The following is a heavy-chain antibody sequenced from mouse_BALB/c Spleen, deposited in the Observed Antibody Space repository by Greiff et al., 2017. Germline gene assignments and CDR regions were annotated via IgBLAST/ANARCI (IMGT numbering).Heavy chain of an antibody. V-gene: IGHV5-17*02. Sequence: EVKLMESGGGLVQPGGSRKLSCAASGFTFSSFGMHWVRQAPEKGLEWVAYISSGSSTIYYADTVKGRFTISRDNPKNTLFLQMTSLRSEDTAMYYCAREHYYGFAYWGQGTLVTVSA. J-gene: IGHJ3*01. CDR1: GFTFSSFG. CDR3: AREHYYGFAY. CDR2: ISSGSSTI. D-gene: IGHD1-2*01.